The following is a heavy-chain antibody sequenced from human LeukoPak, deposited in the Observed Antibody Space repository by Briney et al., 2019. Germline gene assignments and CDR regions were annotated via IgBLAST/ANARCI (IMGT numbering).Heavy chain of an antibody. D-gene: IGHD2-15*01. CDR1: GGSFSGYY. V-gene: IGHV4-34*01. Sequence: PSETLSLTCAVYGGSFSGYYWSWIRQPPGKVLEWIGEINHSGSTNYNPSLKSRVTISVDTSKNQFSLKLSSVTAADTAVYYCARGPDIVVVVAATDNWCDPWGQGTLVTVSS. J-gene: IGHJ5*02. CDR2: INHSGST. CDR3: ARGPDIVVVVAATDNWCDP.